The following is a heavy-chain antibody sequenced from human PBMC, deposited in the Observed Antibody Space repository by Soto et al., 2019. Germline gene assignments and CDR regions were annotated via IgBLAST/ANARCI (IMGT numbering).Heavy chain of an antibody. J-gene: IGHJ6*02. D-gene: IGHD1-26*01. V-gene: IGHV1-69*06. Sequence: SVKVSCKASGGTFSSYAISWVRQAPGQVLEWMGGIIPIFGTSNYAQKFQGRVTITADKSTSTAYMELSSLRSEDTAVYYCAGREDHYYSYGMDVWAQGAPVTVSS. CDR2: IIPIFGTS. CDR1: GGTFSSYA. CDR3: AGREDHYYSYGMDV.